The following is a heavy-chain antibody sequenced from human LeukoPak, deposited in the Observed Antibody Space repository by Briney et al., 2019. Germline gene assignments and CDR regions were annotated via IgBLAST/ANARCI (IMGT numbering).Heavy chain of an antibody. D-gene: IGHD3-10*01. CDR2: ISWNSGSI. J-gene: IGHJ4*02. CDR3: AKDRSAGYYGSGSYSDY. Sequence: GRSLRLSCAASGFTFNDYAMHWVRQAPGKGLEWVSGISWNSGSIGYADSVKGRFTISRDNAKNSLYLQMNSLRAEDTALYYCAKDRSAGYYGSGSYSDYWGQGTLVTVSS. V-gene: IGHV3-9*01. CDR1: GFTFNDYA.